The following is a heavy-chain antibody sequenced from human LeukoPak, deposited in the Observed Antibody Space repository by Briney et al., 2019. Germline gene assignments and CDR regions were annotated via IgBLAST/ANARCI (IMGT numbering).Heavy chain of an antibody. D-gene: IGHD1/OR15-1a*01. V-gene: IGHV3-49*04. J-gene: IGHJ4*02. CDR3: RFARASEHDY. Sequence: PGRSLRLSCTASGFTFGDYAMSWVRQAPGKGLEWVGFIRSKAYGGTTEYAASVKGRFTISRDDSKSIAYLQMNTLKTEATDVYDCRFARASEHDYWGQGTLVTVSS. CDR2: IRSKAYGGTT. CDR1: GFTFGDYA.